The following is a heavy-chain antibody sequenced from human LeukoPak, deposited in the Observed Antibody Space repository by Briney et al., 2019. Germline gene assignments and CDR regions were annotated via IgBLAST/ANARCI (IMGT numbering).Heavy chain of an antibody. J-gene: IGHJ4*02. D-gene: IGHD1-26*01. Sequence: SETLSLTCTVSGGSISSSSYYWGWIRQPPGKGLEWIGSIYYSGSTYYNPSLKSRVTISVDTSKNQFSLKLSSVTAADTAVYYCARHVGPNRWELPDYWGQGTLVTVSS. V-gene: IGHV4-39*01. CDR3: ARHVGPNRWELPDY. CDR1: GGSISSSSYY. CDR2: IYYSGST.